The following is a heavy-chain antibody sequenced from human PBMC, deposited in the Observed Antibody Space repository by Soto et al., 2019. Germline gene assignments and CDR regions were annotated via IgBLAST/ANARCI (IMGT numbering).Heavy chain of an antibody. V-gene: IGHV4-34*01. CDR1: GGSFSGFQ. CDR2: INHNGDT. D-gene: IGHD2-2*01. CDR3: AREWGFCDGTRCFPLFYY. Sequence: VQLQQWGAGVLKPSETLSLTCAAHGGSFSGFQWSWIRQAPGKGLEWIGEINHNGDTNYNPSLKNRVTISIDTSKNEFSLKLTSVTAGDTARYYCAREWGFCDGTRCFPLFYYWGQGVLVTVSS. J-gene: IGHJ4*02.